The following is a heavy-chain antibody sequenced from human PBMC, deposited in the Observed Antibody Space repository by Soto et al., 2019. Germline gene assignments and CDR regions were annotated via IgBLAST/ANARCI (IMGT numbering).Heavy chain of an antibody. CDR3: ARGRIAAADYGMDV. CDR2: IYYRGST. V-gene: IGHV4-59*01. J-gene: IGHJ6*02. Sequence: KPSETLSLTCTVSGGSISSYYWSWIRQPPGKGLEWIGYIYYRGSTNYNPSLKSRVTISVDTSKNQFSLKLSSVTAADTAVYYCARGRIAAADYGMDVWGQGTTVTVSS. CDR1: GGSISSYY. D-gene: IGHD6-13*01.